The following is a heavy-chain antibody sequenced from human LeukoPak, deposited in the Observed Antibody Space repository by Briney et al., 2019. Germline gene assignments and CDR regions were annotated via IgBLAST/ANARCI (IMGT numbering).Heavy chain of an antibody. CDR2: ISYDGSNK. Sequence: PRGSLRLSCVASGFTFSSYGMHWVRQAPGKGLEWVAVISYDGSNKYYADSVKGRFTISRDNSKNTLYLQMNSLRAEDTAVYYCARRGSVPAAMPYDYWGQGTLVTVSS. CDR3: ARRGSVPAAMPYDY. CDR1: GFTFSSYG. D-gene: IGHD2-2*01. V-gene: IGHV3-30*03. J-gene: IGHJ4*02.